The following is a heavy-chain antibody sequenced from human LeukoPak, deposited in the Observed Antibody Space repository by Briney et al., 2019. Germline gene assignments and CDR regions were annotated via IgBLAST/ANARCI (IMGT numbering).Heavy chain of an antibody. D-gene: IGHD5-24*01. V-gene: IGHV3-11*01. CDR1: GFTFSDYY. Sequence: PGGSLRLSCAASGFTFSDYYMSWIRQAPGKGLEEVSYISSSGSTIYYADSVKGRFTISRDNAKNSLYLQMNSLKASDTAMYYCARLGSRHGYNWGDLWGQGTLVTVSS. CDR2: ISSSGSTI. CDR3: ARLGSRHGYNWGDL. J-gene: IGHJ5*02.